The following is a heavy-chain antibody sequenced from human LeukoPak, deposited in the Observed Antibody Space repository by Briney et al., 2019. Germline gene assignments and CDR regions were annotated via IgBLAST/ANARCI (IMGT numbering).Heavy chain of an antibody. Sequence: GESLKISCKGSGYSFTSYWIGWVRQMPGKGLEWMGIIYPGDSDTRYSPSFQGQVTISADKSISTAYLQWSSLKASDTAMYYCARRPVNWNDAGAFDIWGQGTMVTVSS. V-gene: IGHV5-51*01. CDR3: ARRPVNWNDAGAFDI. D-gene: IGHD1-1*01. CDR2: IYPGDSDT. J-gene: IGHJ3*02. CDR1: GYSFTSYW.